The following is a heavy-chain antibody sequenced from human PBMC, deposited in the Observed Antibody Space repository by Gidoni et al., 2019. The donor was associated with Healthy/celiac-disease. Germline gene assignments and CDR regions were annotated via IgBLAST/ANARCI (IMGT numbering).Heavy chain of an antibody. CDR2: INHSGST. D-gene: IGHD2-15*01. CDR1: GGSFSGYY. CDR3: ARGSRYCSGGSCYYYYYYMDV. V-gene: IGHV4-34*01. J-gene: IGHJ6*03. Sequence: QVQLQQWGAGLLKPSETLSLTCAVYGGSFSGYYWSWIRQPPGKGLEWIGEINHSGSTNYNPALKSRGTISVDTSKNQFSLKVRSVTAADTAVYYWARGSRYCSGGSCYYYYYYMDVWGKGTTVTASS.